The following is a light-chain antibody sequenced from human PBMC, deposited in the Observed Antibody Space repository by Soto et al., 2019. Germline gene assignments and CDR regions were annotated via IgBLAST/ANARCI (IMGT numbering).Light chain of an antibody. CDR3: HEYNTWPWT. CDR1: QSVSGY. J-gene: IGKJ1*01. V-gene: IGKV3-15*01. Sequence: EIVLTQSPATLSLSPGETATLSCRASQSVSGYIAWYQQKLGQAPRVLIYGASTRATGIPARFSGSGSGTEFILTISSLQSEDFAVYYCHEYNTWPWTFGQGTKVDIK. CDR2: GAS.